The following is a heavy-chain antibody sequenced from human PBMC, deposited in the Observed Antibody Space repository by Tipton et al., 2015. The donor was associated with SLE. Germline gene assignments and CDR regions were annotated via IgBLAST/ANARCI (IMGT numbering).Heavy chain of an antibody. CDR1: GDSVSSHY. J-gene: IGHJ3*02. V-gene: IGHV4-4*07. Sequence: TLSLTCPVSGDSVSSHYYTWIRQPAGRGLECTGRSSSRGSANYNPSLKSRVAMSVDTSKNEVSLQLASVIAADTAVYYCARDRGEGNLLGDAFDIWGQGTMVTVSS. CDR3: ARDRGEGNLLGDAFDI. CDR2: SSSRGSA. D-gene: IGHD2-21*01.